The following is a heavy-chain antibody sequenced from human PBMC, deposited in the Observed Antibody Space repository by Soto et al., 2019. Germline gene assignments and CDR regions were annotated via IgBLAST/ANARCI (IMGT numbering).Heavy chain of an antibody. CDR3: ATLTADF. Sequence: ITLEESGPTLVKPTETLTLTCTFSGFSLTTGVGVGWVRQTPGKALECLALVYWDDDKHYNPSLKTRLTITKDDSKGQVVLTMTKMDPADSATYYCATLTADFWGPGTLVTVS. CDR2: VYWDDDK. J-gene: IGHJ4*02. CDR1: GFSLTTGVG. V-gene: IGHV2-5*02.